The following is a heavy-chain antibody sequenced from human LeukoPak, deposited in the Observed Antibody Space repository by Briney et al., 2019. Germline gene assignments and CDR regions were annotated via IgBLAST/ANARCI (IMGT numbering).Heavy chain of an antibody. Sequence: GGSLRLSCAASGLTFSSYWMHWVRQAPGKGLVWVSRINSDGSSTSYADSVKGRFTISRGNAKNTLYLQMNSLRAEDTAVYYCAARYGSGSYADYWGQGTLVTVSS. CDR2: INSDGSST. D-gene: IGHD3-10*01. V-gene: IGHV3-74*01. CDR1: GLTFSSYW. J-gene: IGHJ4*02. CDR3: AARYGSGSYADY.